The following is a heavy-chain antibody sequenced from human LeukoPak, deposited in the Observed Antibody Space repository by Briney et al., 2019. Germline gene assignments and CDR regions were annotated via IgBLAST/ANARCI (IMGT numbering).Heavy chain of an antibody. CDR1: GFTFTDHG. CDR3: AKEHDRGSGLSPLT. J-gene: IGHJ5*02. D-gene: IGHD3-10*01. CDR2: ITGSGALT. V-gene: IGHV3-23*01. Sequence: GGSLRLSCAGSGFTFTDHGMNWVRQAPGKGLEWVSTITGSGALTYYADSVKGRSTVPRDNSSNTMYLQMHSLRVDDTAVYYCAKEHDRGSGLSPLTWGPGTLVTVSS.